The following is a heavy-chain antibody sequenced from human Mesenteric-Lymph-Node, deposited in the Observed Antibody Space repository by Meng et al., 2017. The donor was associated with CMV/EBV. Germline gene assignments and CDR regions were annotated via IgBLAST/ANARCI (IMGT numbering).Heavy chain of an antibody. CDR3: ARWGTDYDFWSGYYSPGGHPKNYYGMDV. V-gene: IGHV1-18*01. D-gene: IGHD3-3*01. Sequence: ASVKVSCKASGYSFTSYGVTWVRQAPGQGLEWMGWISAYNGSTKYIQKLQGRVTMTTDTSTSTAYVELRSLRSDDTAVYYCARWGTDYDFWSGYYSPGGHPKNYYGMDVWGQGTTVTVSS. J-gene: IGHJ6*02. CDR2: ISAYNGST. CDR1: GYSFTSYG.